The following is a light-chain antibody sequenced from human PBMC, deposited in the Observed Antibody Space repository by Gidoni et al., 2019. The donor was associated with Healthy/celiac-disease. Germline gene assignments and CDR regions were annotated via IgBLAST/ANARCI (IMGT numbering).Light chain of an antibody. V-gene: IGKV3-15*01. Sequence: DIVMTQSPATLSVSPGERATLSCRASQSVSSNLAWYQQKPGQAPRLLIYGASTRATGIPARFSGSGSGTEFTLTISSLQSEDFAVYYCQQYNNWPRHTFGQGTKVEIK. CDR1: QSVSSN. CDR3: QQYNNWPRHT. J-gene: IGKJ1*01. CDR2: GAS.